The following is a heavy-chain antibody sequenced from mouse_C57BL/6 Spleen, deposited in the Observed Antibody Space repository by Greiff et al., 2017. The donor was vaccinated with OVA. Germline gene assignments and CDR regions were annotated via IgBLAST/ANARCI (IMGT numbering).Heavy chain of an antibody. J-gene: IGHJ1*03. CDR1: GFSLTSYG. CDR3: ASSYYDYDVWYFDV. Sequence: QVRLQQSGPGLVQPSQSLSITCTVSGFSLTSYGVHWVRQSPGKGLEWLGVIWSGGSTDYNAAFISRLSISKDNSKSQVFFKMNSLQADDTAIYYCASSYYDYDVWYFDVWGTGTTVTVSS. V-gene: IGHV2-2*01. CDR2: IWSGGST. D-gene: IGHD2-4*01.